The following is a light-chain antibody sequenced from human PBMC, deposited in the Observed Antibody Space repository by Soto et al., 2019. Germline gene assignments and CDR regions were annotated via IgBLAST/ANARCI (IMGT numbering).Light chain of an antibody. V-gene: IGLV2-11*01. CDR3: CSYAGTYTGV. Sequence: QSVLTQPRSVSGSPGQSVSISCTGTSSDVGRYSYVSRYQQHPGKAPKLMIYDVSERPSGVPDRFSGSKSGNTASLTISGLQAEDEADYYCCSYAGTYTGVFGTGTKVTVL. CDR1: SSDVGRYSY. J-gene: IGLJ1*01. CDR2: DVS.